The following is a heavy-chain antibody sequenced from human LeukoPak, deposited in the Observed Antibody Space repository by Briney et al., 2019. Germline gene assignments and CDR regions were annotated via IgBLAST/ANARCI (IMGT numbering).Heavy chain of an antibody. D-gene: IGHD6-13*01. V-gene: IGHV4-61*02. CDR3: ARSYGYSSSWYGSDWFDP. Sequence: SETLSLTCSVSGGSISSGSYYWSWIRQPAGKGLEWIGRIYTSGSMNYNPSLKSRVTISVDTSKNQFSLKLSSVTAADTAVYYCARSYGYSSSWYGSDWFDPWGQGTLVTVSS. CDR1: GGSISSGSYY. CDR2: IYTSGSM. J-gene: IGHJ5*02.